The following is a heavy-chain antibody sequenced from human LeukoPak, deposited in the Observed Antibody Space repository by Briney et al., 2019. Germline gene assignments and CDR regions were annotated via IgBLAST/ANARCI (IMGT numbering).Heavy chain of an antibody. D-gene: IGHD7-27*01. CDR2: IYYSGST. CDR1: GVSISSSNYY. V-gene: IGHV4-39*07. CDR3: ARVMGTYGMDV. J-gene: IGHJ6*02. Sequence: SETLSLTCTVSGVSISSSNYYWAWIRQPPGKGLEWIGSIYYSGSTYYNPSLKSRVTMSLDTSKNQFSLILSSVNAADTAVYYCARVMGTYGMDVWGQGTTVTVSS.